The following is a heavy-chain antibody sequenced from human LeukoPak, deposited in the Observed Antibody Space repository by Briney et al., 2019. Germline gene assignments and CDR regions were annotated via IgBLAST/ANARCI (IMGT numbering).Heavy chain of an antibody. CDR1: GFIVSDNY. J-gene: IGHJ6*02. V-gene: IGHV3-66*01. CDR3: ARLYGDYYYYGMDV. Sequence: GGSLRLSCAASGFIVSDNYMSWVRQAPGKGLEWVSVIYSGGSTYYADSVKGRFTISRDNSKNTLYLQMNSLRAEDTAVYYCARLYGDYYYYGMDVWGQGTTVTVSS. CDR2: IYSGGST. D-gene: IGHD4-17*01.